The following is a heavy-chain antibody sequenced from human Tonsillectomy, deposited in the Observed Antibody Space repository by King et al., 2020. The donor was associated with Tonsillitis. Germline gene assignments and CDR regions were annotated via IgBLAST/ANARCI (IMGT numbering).Heavy chain of an antibody. CDR1: GGTFSSYA. CDR2: IISILGIA. CDR3: ARALSSDSYGYD. D-gene: IGHD5-18*01. V-gene: IGHV1-69*09. Sequence: VQLVESGAEVKKPGSSVKVSCKASGGTFSSYAISWVRQAPGQGLEWMGRIISILGIANYAQKFKGRVTITADKSTSTAYMELSSLRSEDTAVYYCARALSSDSYGYDWGQGTLVTVSS. J-gene: IGHJ4*02.